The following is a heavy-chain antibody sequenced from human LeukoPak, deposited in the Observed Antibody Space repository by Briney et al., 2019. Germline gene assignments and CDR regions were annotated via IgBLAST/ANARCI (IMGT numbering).Heavy chain of an antibody. CDR3: VRLGATSVWGNTDAFDI. J-gene: IGHJ3*02. CDR2: ISGGGGST. D-gene: IGHD1-26*01. V-gene: IGHV3-23*01. CDR1: GFTFSSYA. Sequence: GGSLRLSCAASGFTFSSYAMSWVRQAPGKGLEWVSAISGGGGSTYYADSVKGRFTISRDNSKNTLYLQMNSLRAEDTAVYYCVRLGATSVWGNTDAFDIWGQGTMVTVSS.